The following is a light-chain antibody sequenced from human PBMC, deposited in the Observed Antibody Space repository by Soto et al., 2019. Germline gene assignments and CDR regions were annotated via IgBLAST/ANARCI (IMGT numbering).Light chain of an antibody. CDR2: GAS. CDR3: QHYGSW. J-gene: IGKJ1*01. Sequence: EIVLTQSPGTLSLSPGERATLSCRASQSVSSSYLAWYQQKPGQAPRLLIYGASSRATGIPDRFSGSGSGTDVTLAISRLEPEDFAVYYCQHYGSWFGQGTKVEIK. CDR1: QSVSSSY. V-gene: IGKV3-20*01.